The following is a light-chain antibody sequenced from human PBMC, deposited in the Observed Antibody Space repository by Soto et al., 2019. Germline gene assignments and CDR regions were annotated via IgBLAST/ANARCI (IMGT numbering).Light chain of an antibody. Sequence: QSALTQPASVSGSPGQSITISCTGTSGDVGGYNYVSWYQQHPGKAPKLMIYEVSNRPSGVSNRFSGSKSANTASLTISGLQAEDEADYYCSSYTSSSTPYVFGTGTKVTVL. CDR2: EVS. J-gene: IGLJ1*01. CDR1: SGDVGGYNY. V-gene: IGLV2-14*01. CDR3: SSYTSSSTPYV.